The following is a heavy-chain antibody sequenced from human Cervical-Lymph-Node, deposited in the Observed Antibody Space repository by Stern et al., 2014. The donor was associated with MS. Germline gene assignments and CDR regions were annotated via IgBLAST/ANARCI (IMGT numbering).Heavy chain of an antibody. CDR1: GYTFTAYN. CDR3: ATRRGCSGGSCSSRSLDY. V-gene: IGHV1-2*06. J-gene: IGHJ4*02. Sequence: VQLVESGADVKKPGASVKVSCKASGYTFTAYNMHWLRQAPGQALEWVGRINPKSGVTTYAQKFQDRVTMTRDTSISTVYMELSRLRSNDTAMYYCATRRGCSGGSCSSRSLDYWGQGTLVTVSS. CDR2: INPKSGVT. D-gene: IGHD2-15*01.